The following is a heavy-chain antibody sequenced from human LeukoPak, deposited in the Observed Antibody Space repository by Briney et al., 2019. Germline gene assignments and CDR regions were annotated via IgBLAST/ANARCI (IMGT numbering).Heavy chain of an antibody. CDR2: VYYTGTT. Sequence: PSETLSLTCTVSGGSISSRNYYWGWIRQPPGKGLEWIGGVYYTGTTYSNPSLKSRVTISVDTSKNQFSLKLSSVTAADTAVYYCARELAYRLELNLNWFDPWGQGTLVTVSS. CDR1: GGSISSRNYY. V-gene: IGHV4-39*07. D-gene: IGHD1-7*01. CDR3: ARELAYRLELNLNWFDP. J-gene: IGHJ5*02.